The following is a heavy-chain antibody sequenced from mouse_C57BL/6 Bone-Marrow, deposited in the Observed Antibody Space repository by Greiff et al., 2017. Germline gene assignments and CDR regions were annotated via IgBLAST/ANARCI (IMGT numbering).Heavy chain of an antibody. J-gene: IGHJ4*01. CDR2: IWRGGST. CDR1: GFSLTSYG. V-gene: IGHV2-5*01. D-gene: IGHD2-4*01. CDR3: AKASFYYDCDGYAMDY. Sequence: QVQLQQSGPGLVQPSQSLSITCTVSGFSLTSYGVHWVRQSPGKGLEWLGVIWRGGSTDYNAAYMSKLSITKDNSKSQFFFKMNSLQADDTAIYDFAKASFYYDCDGYAMDYWGQGTAVTGSS.